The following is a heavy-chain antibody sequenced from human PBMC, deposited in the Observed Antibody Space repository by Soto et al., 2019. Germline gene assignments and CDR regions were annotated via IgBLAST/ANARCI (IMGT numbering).Heavy chain of an antibody. J-gene: IGHJ4*02. CDR2: IYYSGST. D-gene: IGHD4-17*01. Sequence: SETLSLTCTVSGGSISSYYWSWIRQPPGKGLEWIGYIYYSGSTNYNPSLKSRVTISVDTSKNQFSLKLSSVTAADTAVYYCARTTGTVTTRYFDYWGQGTLVTVSS. CDR1: GGSISSYY. CDR3: ARTTGTVTTRYFDY. V-gene: IGHV4-59*01.